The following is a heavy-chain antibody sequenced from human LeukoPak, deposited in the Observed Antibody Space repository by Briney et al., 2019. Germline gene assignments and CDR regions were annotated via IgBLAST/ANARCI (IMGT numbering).Heavy chain of an antibody. D-gene: IGHD3-9*01. V-gene: IGHV1-2*02. J-gene: IGHJ5*02. Sequence: GASVKVSCKASGYTFTGYYMHWVRQAPGQGLECMGWINPNSGGTNYAQKFQGRVTMTRDTSISTAYMELSRLRSDDTAVYYCARVKGGAWDYDILTGYPKNWFDPWGQGTLVTVSS. CDR1: GYTFTGYY. CDR2: INPNSGGT. CDR3: ARVKGGAWDYDILTGYPKNWFDP.